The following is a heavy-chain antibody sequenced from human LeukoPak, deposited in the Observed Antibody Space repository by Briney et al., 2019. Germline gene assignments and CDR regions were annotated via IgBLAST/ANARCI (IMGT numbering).Heavy chain of an antibody. D-gene: IGHD3/OR15-3a*01. V-gene: IGHV3-21*01. CDR2: ISSSSSYI. Sequence: PGGSLRLSCAASGFTFSSYSMNWVRQAPGKGLEWVSSISSSSSYIYYADSVKGRFTISRDNAKNSLYLQMNSLRAEDTAVYYCARELRTGYNPFDIWGQGTMVTVSS. CDR3: ARELRTGYNPFDI. CDR1: GFTFSSYS. J-gene: IGHJ3*02.